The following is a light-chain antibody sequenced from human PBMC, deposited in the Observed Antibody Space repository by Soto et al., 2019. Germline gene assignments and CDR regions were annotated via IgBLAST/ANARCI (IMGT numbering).Light chain of an antibody. CDR3: KQYNTYSK. V-gene: IGKV1-5*02. CDR1: QSISTL. Sequence: DTQMTQSPSTLSASVGDRVTIICRASQSISTLLAWYQQKPGKAPKLLISGASSLESGVPSRFSGSGSGTEFTLTISSLQPDDFATYYCKQYNTYSKFGQGTKVDIK. J-gene: IGKJ1*01. CDR2: GAS.